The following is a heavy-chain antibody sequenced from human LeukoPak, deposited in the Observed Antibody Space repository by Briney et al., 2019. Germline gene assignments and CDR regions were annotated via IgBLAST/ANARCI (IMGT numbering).Heavy chain of an antibody. J-gene: IGHJ5*02. D-gene: IGHD2-2*01. CDR2: IYYRGST. V-gene: IGHV4-39*01. CDR1: GGSISSSPYY. CDR3: ARHYLSDGILSTFDP. Sequence: SETLSLTCTVSGGSISSSPYYWGWIRQPPGKGLEWIGTIYYRGSTYSNPSLNSRVTISLDTSKNQFSLRRRSVTAADTALYYCARHYLSDGILSTFDPWGQGTLVTVSS.